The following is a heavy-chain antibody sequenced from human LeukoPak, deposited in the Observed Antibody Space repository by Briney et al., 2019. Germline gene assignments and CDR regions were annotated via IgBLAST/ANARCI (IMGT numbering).Heavy chain of an antibody. CDR1: GFTVSSNA. Sequence: PGGSLRLSCAVSGFTVSSNAMIWIRQAPGKGLEWVAVIWYDGSNKYYADSVKGRFTISRDDSKNTVYLQMSSLRAEDTAVYHSPRGNTRHFLGSSISCGQGALVTVSS. V-gene: IGHV3-33*08. CDR2: IWYDGSNK. D-gene: IGHD3-16*01. CDR3: PRGNTRHFLGSSIS. J-gene: IGHJ5*02.